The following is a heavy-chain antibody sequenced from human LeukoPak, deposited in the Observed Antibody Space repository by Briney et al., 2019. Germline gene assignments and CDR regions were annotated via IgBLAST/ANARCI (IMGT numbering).Heavy chain of an antibody. CDR3: ASWGGAAAGIGGVY. V-gene: IGHV3-21*01. D-gene: IGHD6-13*01. CDR1: GFTFSSYS. CDR2: ISSSSSYI. Sequence: PGGSLRLSCAASGFTFSSYSMNWVRQAPGKGLEWVSSISSSSSYIYYADSVKGRFTISRDNAKNSLYLQMNSLRAEDTAVYYCASWGGAAAGIGGVYWGQGTLVTVSS. J-gene: IGHJ4*02.